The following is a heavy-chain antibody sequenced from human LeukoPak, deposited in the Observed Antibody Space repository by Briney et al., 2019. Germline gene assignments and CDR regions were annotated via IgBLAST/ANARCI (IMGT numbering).Heavy chain of an antibody. CDR3: ARRDSSGWYYFDY. V-gene: IGHV5-51*01. CDR2: IYPGDSDT. Sequence: GESXQXSCKXSGYSFTSYWIGWVRQMPGKGLEWMGIIYPGDSDTRYSPSFQGQVTISAVKSISTAYLQWSSLKASDTAMYYCARRDSSGWYYFDYWGQGTLVTVSS. CDR1: GYSFTSYW. J-gene: IGHJ4*02. D-gene: IGHD6-19*01.